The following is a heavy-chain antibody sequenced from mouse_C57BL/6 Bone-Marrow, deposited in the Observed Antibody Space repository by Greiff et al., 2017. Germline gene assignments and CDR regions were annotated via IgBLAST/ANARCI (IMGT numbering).Heavy chain of an antibody. V-gene: IGHV1-72*01. CDR2: IDPTSGGT. J-gene: IGHJ4*01. D-gene: IGHD1-1*01. CDR3: AREKITTVVGASMDY. Sequence: QVQLQQPGAELVKPGASVKLSCKASGYTFTSYWMHWVKQRPGRGLEWIGRIDPTSGGTKYNEKFKSKATLTVDKPSSTAYMQLSSLTSEDSAVYYCAREKITTVVGASMDYWGQGTSVTVSS. CDR1: GYTFTSYW.